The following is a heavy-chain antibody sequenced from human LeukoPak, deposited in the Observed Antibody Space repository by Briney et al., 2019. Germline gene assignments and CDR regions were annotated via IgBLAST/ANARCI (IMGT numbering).Heavy chain of an antibody. Sequence: SETLSLTCTVSGGSISSRSYYWGWIRQPPGKGLEWIGSIYYSGNTHYNPSLKSRVTMSVDTSKNQFSLKLSSVTAADTAVYYCARGRGNWGFDYWGQGTLVTVSS. D-gene: IGHD7-27*01. V-gene: IGHV4-39*02. CDR3: ARGRGNWGFDY. J-gene: IGHJ4*02. CDR2: IYYSGNT. CDR1: GGSISSRSYY.